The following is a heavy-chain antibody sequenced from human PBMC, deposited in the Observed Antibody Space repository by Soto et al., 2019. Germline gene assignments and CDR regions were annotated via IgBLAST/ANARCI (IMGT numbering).Heavy chain of an antibody. D-gene: IGHD5-18*01. V-gene: IGHV1-69*02. CDR2: IIPILGIA. Sequence: QVQLVQSGAEVKKPGSSVKVSCKASGGTFSSYTISWVRQAPGRGLEWMGRIIPILGIANYAQKFQGRVTITADKSTSTAYMELSSLRSEDTAVYYCASHVDTVEYYFDYWGQGTLVTVSS. CDR3: ASHVDTVEYYFDY. CDR1: GGTFSSYT. J-gene: IGHJ4*02.